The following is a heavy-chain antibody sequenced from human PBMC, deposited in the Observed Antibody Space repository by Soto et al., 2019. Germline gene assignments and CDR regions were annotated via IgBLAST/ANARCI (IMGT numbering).Heavy chain of an antibody. V-gene: IGHV3-30*18. CDR1: GFTFSSYG. D-gene: IGHD3-3*01. CDR3: AKEGYYDFWSGYLDV. CDR2: ITYDGSNE. Sequence: QVQLVESGGGVVQPGRSLRLSCAASGFTFSSYGMHWVRQAPGKGLEWVAVITYDGSNEYYADSVKGRFTISRDNSKNTLYLQMNSPRAEDTAVYYCAKEGYYDFWSGYLDVWGKGTTVTVSS. J-gene: IGHJ6*04.